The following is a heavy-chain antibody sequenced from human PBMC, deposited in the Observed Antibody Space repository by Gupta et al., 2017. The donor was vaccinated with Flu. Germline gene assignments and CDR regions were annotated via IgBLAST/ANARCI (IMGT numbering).Heavy chain of an antibody. J-gene: IGHJ4*02. Sequence: QVQLVESGGGVVQTGRSLSLACAATEFSLSGYGMQWVRPAQGQGLEWVAALSLDGSGTYYADSLKGRFTISRDNSKDTVYLQMNSLRGDDTAVYYCAKDSGHDTGYALDFWGQGTLVTVSS. D-gene: IGHD5-12*01. V-gene: IGHV3-30*18. CDR2: LSLDGSGT. CDR1: EFSLSGYG. CDR3: AKDSGHDTGYALDF.